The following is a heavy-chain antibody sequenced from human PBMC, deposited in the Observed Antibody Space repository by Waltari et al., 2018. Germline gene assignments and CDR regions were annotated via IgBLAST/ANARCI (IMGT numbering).Heavy chain of an antibody. CDR3: ARGGFDYDSSGYLDY. V-gene: IGHV4-59*09. J-gene: IGHJ4*02. CDR2: GST. D-gene: IGHD3-22*01. Sequence: GSTNYNPSLKSRVTISVDTSKNQFSLKLSSVTAADTAVYYCARGGFDYDSSGYLDYWGQGTLVTVSS.